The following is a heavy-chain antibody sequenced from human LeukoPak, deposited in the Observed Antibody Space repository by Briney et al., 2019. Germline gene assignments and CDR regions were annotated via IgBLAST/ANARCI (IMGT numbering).Heavy chain of an antibody. Sequence: GGSLRLSCAASGFTFSGYGMTWVRQAPGKGLEWVSGINWNGGSTGYADSVKGRFTISRDNAKNSLYLQMNSLRAEDTAVYYCARADWDTAMIDYWGQGTLVTVSS. V-gene: IGHV3-20*04. CDR1: GFTFSGYG. CDR3: ARADWDTAMIDY. D-gene: IGHD5-18*01. J-gene: IGHJ4*02. CDR2: INWNGGST.